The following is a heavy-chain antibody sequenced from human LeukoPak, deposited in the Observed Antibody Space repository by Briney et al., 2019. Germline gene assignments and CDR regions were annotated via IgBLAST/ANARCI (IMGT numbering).Heavy chain of an antibody. D-gene: IGHD6-6*01. J-gene: IGHJ4*02. Sequence: SETLSLTCAVYGGSFSGYYWSWIRQPPGKGLEWIGEINHSGSTNYNPSLKSRVTISVDTSKNQFSLKLSPVTAADTAVYYCARGSAARPAWGQGTLVTVSS. CDR1: GGSFSGYY. V-gene: IGHV4-34*01. CDR3: ARGSAARPA. CDR2: INHSGST.